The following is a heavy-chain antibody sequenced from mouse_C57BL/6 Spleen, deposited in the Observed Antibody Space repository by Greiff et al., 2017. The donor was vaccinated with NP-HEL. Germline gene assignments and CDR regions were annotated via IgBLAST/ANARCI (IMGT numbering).Heavy chain of an antibody. D-gene: IGHD1-1*01. J-gene: IGHJ1*03. V-gene: IGHV1-55*01. CDR1: GYTFTSYW. CDR2: IYPGSGST. Sequence: QVQLQQPGAELVKPGASVKMSCKASGYTFTSYWITWLKQRPGQGLEWIGDIYPGSGSTNYNEKFKSKATLTVDTSSSTAYMQLSSLTSEDSAVYYCARGRDYYGSRGTYFDVWGTGTTVTVSS. CDR3: ARGRDYYGSRGTYFDV.